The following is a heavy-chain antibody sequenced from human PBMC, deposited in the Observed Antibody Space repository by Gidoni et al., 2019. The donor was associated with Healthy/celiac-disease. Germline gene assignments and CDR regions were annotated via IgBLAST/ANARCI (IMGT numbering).Heavy chain of an antibody. Sequence: QVQLQQWGAGLLKPSETLSLTCAVYGGSFSGYYWSWIRQPPGKGLEWIGEINHSGSTNYNPSLKSRVTISVDTSKNQFSLKLSSVTAADTAVYYCARGSPYNWNVTPGRGPYFDYWGQGTLVTVSS. D-gene: IGHD1-20*01. V-gene: IGHV4-34*01. CDR2: INHSGST. CDR3: ARGSPYNWNVTPGRGPYFDY. J-gene: IGHJ4*02. CDR1: GGSFSGYY.